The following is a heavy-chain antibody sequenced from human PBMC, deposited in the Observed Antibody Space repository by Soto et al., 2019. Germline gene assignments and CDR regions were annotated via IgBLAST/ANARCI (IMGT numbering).Heavy chain of an antibody. CDR3: ARFIAVALGYGMDV. Sequence: KTSETLSLTCAVYGGSFSGYYWSWIRQPPGKGLEWIGEINHSGSTNYNPSPKSRVTISVDTSKNQFSLKLSSVTAADTAVYYCARFIAVALGYGMDVWGQGTTVTVSS. V-gene: IGHV4-34*01. J-gene: IGHJ6*02. CDR1: GGSFSGYY. D-gene: IGHD6-19*01. CDR2: INHSGST.